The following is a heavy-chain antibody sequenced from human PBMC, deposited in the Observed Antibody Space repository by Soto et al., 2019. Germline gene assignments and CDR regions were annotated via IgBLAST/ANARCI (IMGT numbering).Heavy chain of an antibody. J-gene: IGHJ6*02. CDR2: INSDGSST. D-gene: IGHD2-15*01. CDR3: ARDLSPLDIVVVVVPRDYGMDV. CDR1: GFTFSSYW. V-gene: IGHV3-74*01. Sequence: GGSLRLSCAASGFTFSSYWMHWVRQAPGKGLVWVSRINSDGSSTSYADSVKGRFTISRDNAKNTLYLQMNSLRAEDTAVYYCARDLSPLDIVVVVVPRDYGMDVWGQGTTVTVSS.